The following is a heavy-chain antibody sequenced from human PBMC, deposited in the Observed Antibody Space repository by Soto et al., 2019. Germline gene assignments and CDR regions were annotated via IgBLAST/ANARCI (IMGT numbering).Heavy chain of an antibody. V-gene: IGHV3-23*01. J-gene: IGHJ2*01. CDR1: GSTFTSYA. CDR2: ISFSDGGT. Sequence: EEQLLESGGGLIQPGGSLRLAGAASGSTFTSYAMPWVRQAPGKGLEWVSSISFSDGGTYYADSVKGRLTISRDNSKNTLFLQMNSLRVEDTAVYYCVKDDRILGRRYFDLWGRGTLVTVSS. D-gene: IGHD2-15*01. CDR3: VKDDRILGRRYFDL.